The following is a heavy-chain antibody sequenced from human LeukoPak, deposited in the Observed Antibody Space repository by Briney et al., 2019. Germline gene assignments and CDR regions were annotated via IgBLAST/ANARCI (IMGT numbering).Heavy chain of an antibody. D-gene: IGHD3-22*01. CDR3: ARTYYYDSSGFKGSSFDY. CDR2: ISGSGGST. Sequence: GGSLRLSCAASGFTFSSYAMSWVRQAPGKGLEWVSAISGSGGSTYYADSVKGRFTISRDSSKNTLYLQMSSLRAEDTAVYYCARTYYYDSSGFKGSSFDYWGQGTLVTVSS. CDR1: GFTFSSYA. V-gene: IGHV3-23*01. J-gene: IGHJ4*02.